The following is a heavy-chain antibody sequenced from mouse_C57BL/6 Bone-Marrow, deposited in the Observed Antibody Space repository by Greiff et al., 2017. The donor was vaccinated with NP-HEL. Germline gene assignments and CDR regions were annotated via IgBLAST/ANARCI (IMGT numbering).Heavy chain of an antibody. CDR3: ASGYARDHFDY. Sequence: QVQLKQSGAELARPGASVKLSCKASGYTFTSYGISWVKQRTGQGLEWIGEIYPRSGNTYYNEKFKGKATLTADKSSSTAYMELRSLTSEDSAVYFGASGYARDHFDYWGQGTTLTVSS. D-gene: IGHD6-5*01. V-gene: IGHV1-81*01. CDR1: GYTFTSYG. J-gene: IGHJ2*01. CDR2: IYPRSGNT.